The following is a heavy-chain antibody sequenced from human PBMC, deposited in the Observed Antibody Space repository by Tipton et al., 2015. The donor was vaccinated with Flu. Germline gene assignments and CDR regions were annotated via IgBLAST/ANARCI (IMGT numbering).Heavy chain of an antibody. Sequence: SLRLSCAASGFTFGDYGMSWVRQAPGKGLEWVSGITWSGVSTSYADSVKGRFTISRDNAKNSLYLQMNSLRVDDTALYYCARQSSSSSFLDYWGQGTLVTVSS. CDR2: ITWSGVST. CDR3: ARQSSSSSFLDY. D-gene: IGHD3-22*01. J-gene: IGHJ4*02. V-gene: IGHV3-20*04. CDR1: GFTFGDYG.